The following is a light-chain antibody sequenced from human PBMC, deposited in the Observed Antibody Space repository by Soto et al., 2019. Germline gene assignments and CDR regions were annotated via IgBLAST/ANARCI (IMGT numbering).Light chain of an antibody. J-gene: IGKJ5*01. V-gene: IGKV3-15*01. Sequence: EIVMTQSPATLSVSPGERATLSCRASQSVGSNLAWYQQKPDRAPRLLIYGASTRATGIPTKFSGSGSGTEFTLTISSLQSEDFAVYCCQQYSYLITFGQGTRLEIK. CDR3: QQYSYLIT. CDR2: GAS. CDR1: QSVGSN.